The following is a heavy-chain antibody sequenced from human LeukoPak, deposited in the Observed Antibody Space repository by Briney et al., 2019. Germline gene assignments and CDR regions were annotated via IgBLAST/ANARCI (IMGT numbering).Heavy chain of an antibody. D-gene: IGHD3-10*01. V-gene: IGHV3-48*01. CDR1: GFTFSGYG. CDR2: ISSSSSTI. CDR3: ARGSATWHEIDY. Sequence: PGGSLRLSCAVSGFTFSGYGMNWVRQAPGKGLEWVSYISSSSSTIYYADSVKGRFTISRANAKDSLYLQMNSLRVEGTAVYYCARGSATWHEIDYWGQGTLVTVSS. J-gene: IGHJ4*02.